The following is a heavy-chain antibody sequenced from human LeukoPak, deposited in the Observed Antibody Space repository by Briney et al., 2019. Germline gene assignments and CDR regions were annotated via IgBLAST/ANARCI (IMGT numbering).Heavy chain of an antibody. CDR2: FDPEDGET. V-gene: IGHV1-24*01. Sequence: ASVKVSCKVSGYTLTELSMHWVRQAPGKGLEWMGGFDPEDGETIYAQKFQGRVTMTEDTSTDTAYMELSSLRSEDTAVYYCATEGDSLTAPSGAFDIWGQGTMVTVSS. D-gene: IGHD3-9*01. CDR1: GYTLTELS. J-gene: IGHJ3*02. CDR3: ATEGDSLTAPSGAFDI.